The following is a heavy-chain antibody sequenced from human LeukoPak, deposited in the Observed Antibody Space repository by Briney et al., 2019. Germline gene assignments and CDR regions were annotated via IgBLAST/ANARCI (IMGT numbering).Heavy chain of an antibody. CDR2: ISYDGSNK. D-gene: IGHD2-21*01. CDR3: VKLEMVVRDY. J-gene: IGHJ4*02. V-gene: IGHV3-30*18. CDR1: GFTFSSYW. Sequence: GGSLRLSCEASGFTFSSYWMSWVRQAPGKGLEWVAVISYDGSNKYYADSVKGRFTISRDNSKNTLYLQMNSLRAEDTAVYYCVKLEMVVRDYWGQGTLVTVSS.